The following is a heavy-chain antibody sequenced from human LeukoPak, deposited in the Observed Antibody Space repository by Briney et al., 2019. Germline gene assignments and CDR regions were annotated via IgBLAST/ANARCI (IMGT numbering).Heavy chain of an antibody. J-gene: IGHJ4*02. CDR3: ARHSPKNVXVXXXXPYXFDY. Sequence: SETLSLTCTVSGGSISSSSYYWGWIRQPPGKGLEWIGSIYYSGSTYYNPSLKSRVTISVDTSKNQFSLKLSSVTAADTAVYYCARHSPKNVXVXXXXPYXFDYWGXGTLVTV. CDR1: GGSISSSSYY. CDR2: IYYSGST. V-gene: IGHV4-39*01. D-gene: IGHD2-2*01.